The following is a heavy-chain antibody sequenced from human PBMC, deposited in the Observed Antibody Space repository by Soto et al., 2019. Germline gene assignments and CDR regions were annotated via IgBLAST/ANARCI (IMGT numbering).Heavy chain of an antibody. CDR2: ISYSGST. V-gene: IGHV4-59*01. D-gene: IGHD3-10*01. Sequence: PSETLSLTCSVSGASITTYYWSWVRQPPGKGLEWIGSISYSGSTKYNPSLESRVMISLDTSKNQFSLRLTSVTAADTALYYCARDWDSSGLFDPWGQGALGTVS. CDR1: GASITTYY. J-gene: IGHJ5*02. CDR3: ARDWDSSGLFDP.